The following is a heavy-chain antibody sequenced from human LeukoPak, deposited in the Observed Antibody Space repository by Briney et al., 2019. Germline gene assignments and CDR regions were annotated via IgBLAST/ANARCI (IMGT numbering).Heavy chain of an antibody. Sequence: GGSLRLSCAASGFTFSSYAMSWVRQAPGKGLEWVSAISGSGGSTYYADSVKGRFTISRDNSKNTLYLQLNSLRAEDTAAYYCAKQTVVRTAYYGYWGQGTLVTVSS. V-gene: IGHV3-23*01. CDR1: GFTFSSYA. D-gene: IGHD2-15*01. CDR2: ISGSGGST. J-gene: IGHJ4*02. CDR3: AKQTVVRTAYYGY.